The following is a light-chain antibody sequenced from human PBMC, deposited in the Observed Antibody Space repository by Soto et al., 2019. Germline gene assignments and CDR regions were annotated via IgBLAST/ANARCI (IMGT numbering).Light chain of an antibody. CDR1: NINIGDNH. CDR3: AAWDDSLNGPNYV. CDR2: SNN. J-gene: IGLJ1*01. Sequence: QSVLTQPPSVSAAPGQRVTIPCSGSNINIGDNHVSWYQHLPGTAPKLLIYSNNQRPSGVPDRFSGSKSGTSASLAISGLQSEDEADYYCAAWDDSLNGPNYVFGTGTKVTVL. V-gene: IGLV1-44*01.